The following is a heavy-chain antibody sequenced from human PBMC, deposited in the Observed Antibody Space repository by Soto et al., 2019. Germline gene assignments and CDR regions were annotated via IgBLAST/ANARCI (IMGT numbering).Heavy chain of an antibody. J-gene: IGHJ6*02. CDR1: GFTFSSYG. CDR2: ISHDGSNT. D-gene: IGHD2-2*01. Sequence: GWSLRLSCVASGFTFSSYGMHWVRQAPGKGLEWVAVISHDGSNTYYADSVKGRFTISRDNSKNTLYLQMNSLRAEDTAVYYCAKDLGRYCSSTNCFLGYGMDVWGQGTTVTGSS. V-gene: IGHV3-30*18. CDR3: AKDLGRYCSSTNCFLGYGMDV.